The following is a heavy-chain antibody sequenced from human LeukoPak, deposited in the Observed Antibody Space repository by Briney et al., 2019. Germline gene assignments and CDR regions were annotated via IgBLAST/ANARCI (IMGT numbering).Heavy chain of an antibody. Sequence: SETLSLTCTVSGGSISSGDYYWSWIRQPPGKGLEWIGYIYYSGSTYYNPSLKSRVTISVDTSKNQFSLKLSSVTAADTAVYYCARDRNYRRYYYGMDVWGQGTTVTVSS. V-gene: IGHV4-30-4*01. CDR2: IYYSGST. CDR1: GGSISSGDYY. J-gene: IGHJ6*02. D-gene: IGHD1-7*01. CDR3: ARDRNYRRYYYGMDV.